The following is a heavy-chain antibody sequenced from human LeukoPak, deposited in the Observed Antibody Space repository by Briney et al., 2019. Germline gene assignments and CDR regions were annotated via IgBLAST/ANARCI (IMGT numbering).Heavy chain of an antibody. V-gene: IGHV1-69*13. CDR3: ASSTWITKTRVFDY. D-gene: IGHD5-12*01. CDR1: GGTFSSYA. Sequence: SVKVSCKASGGTFSSYAISWVRQAPGQGLEWMGGIIPIFGTANYAQKFQGRVTITADESTSTAYMELSSLRSEDTAVYYCASSTWITKTRVFDYWGQGTLVTVSS. CDR2: IIPIFGTA. J-gene: IGHJ4*02.